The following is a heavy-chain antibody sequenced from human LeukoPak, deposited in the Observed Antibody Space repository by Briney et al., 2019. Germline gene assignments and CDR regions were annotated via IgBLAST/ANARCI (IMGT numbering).Heavy chain of an antibody. J-gene: IGHJ6*03. D-gene: IGHD3-3*01. Sequence: SQTLSLTCTVSGGSISSYYWSWIRQPPGKGLEWIGYIYYSGSTNYNPSLKSRVTISVDTSKNQFSLKLSSVTAADTAVYYCARDGYYDFWSGYYSGGGYYMDVWGKGTTVTVSS. V-gene: IGHV4-59*01. CDR3: ARDGYYDFWSGYYSGGGYYMDV. CDR2: IYYSGST. CDR1: GGSISSYY.